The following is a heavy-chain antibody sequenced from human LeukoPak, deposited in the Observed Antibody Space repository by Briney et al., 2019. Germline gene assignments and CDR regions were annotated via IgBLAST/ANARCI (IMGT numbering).Heavy chain of an antibody. V-gene: IGHV4-59*01. CDR2: IYYSGST. CDR3: ARDLYGDYPRGYYGMDV. D-gene: IGHD4-17*01. CDR1: GGSISSYY. J-gene: IGHJ6*04. Sequence: SETLSLTCTVSGGSISSYYWSWIRQPPGKGLEWIGYIYYSGSTNYNPSLKSRVTISVDTSNNQFSLKLSSVTAADTAVYYCARDLYGDYPRGYYGMDVWGKGTTVTVSS.